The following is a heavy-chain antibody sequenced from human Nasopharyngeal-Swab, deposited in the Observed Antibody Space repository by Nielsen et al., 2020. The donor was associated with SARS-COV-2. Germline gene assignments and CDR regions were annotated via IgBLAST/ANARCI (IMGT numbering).Heavy chain of an antibody. J-gene: IGHJ4*02. CDR1: GFTFSSYS. Sequence: GESLKISCAASGFTFSSYSMNWVRQAPGKGLEWVSSISSSSSYIYYADSVKGRFTISRDNAKNSLYLQMNSLRAEDTAVYYCASRVRGVRYFDYWGQGTLVTVSS. CDR2: ISSSSSYI. V-gene: IGHV3-21*01. CDR3: ASRVRGVRYFDY. D-gene: IGHD3-10*01.